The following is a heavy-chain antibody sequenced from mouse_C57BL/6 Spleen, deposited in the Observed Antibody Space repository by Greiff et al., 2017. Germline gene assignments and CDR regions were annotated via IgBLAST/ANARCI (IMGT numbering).Heavy chain of an antibody. CDR3: TAGGDYDGFAY. D-gene: IGHD2-4*01. V-gene: IGHV1-15*01. J-gene: IGHJ3*01. CDR1: GYTFTDYE. Sequence: QVQLQQSGAELVRPGASVTLSCKASGYTFTDYEMHWVKPTPVHGLEWIGAIDPETGGTAYNQKFKGKAILTADKSSSTAYMELRSLTSEDSAVYYCTAGGDYDGFAYWGQGTLVTVSA. CDR2: IDPETGGT.